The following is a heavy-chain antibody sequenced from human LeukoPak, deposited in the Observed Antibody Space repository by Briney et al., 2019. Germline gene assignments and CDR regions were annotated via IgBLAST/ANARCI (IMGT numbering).Heavy chain of an antibody. CDR1: GGSISSSSYY. Sequence: PSETLSLTCTVSGGSISSSSYYWGWIRQPPGKGLEWIGGIYYSGSTYYNPSLKSRVTISVDTSKNQFSLKLRSVTAADTAVYYCARVSGYHWESFYDYWGQGTLVTVSS. D-gene: IGHD5-12*01. J-gene: IGHJ4*02. CDR3: ARVSGYHWESFYDY. CDR2: IYYSGST. V-gene: IGHV4-39*07.